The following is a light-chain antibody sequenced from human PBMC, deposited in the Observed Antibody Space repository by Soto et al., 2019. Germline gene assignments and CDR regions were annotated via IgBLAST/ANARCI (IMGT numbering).Light chain of an antibody. CDR1: SSNIGSNF. CDR2: NNN. CDR3: ATWDDSLNGLV. J-gene: IGLJ3*02. Sequence: QSVLTQPPSASGTPGQRVTIPCSGSSSNIGSNFVNWYQQLPGTAPKLLMYNNNQRPSGVPDRFSGSKSGTSASLAISGLQSEDEADYHCATWDDSLNGLVFGGGTKVTAL. V-gene: IGLV1-44*01.